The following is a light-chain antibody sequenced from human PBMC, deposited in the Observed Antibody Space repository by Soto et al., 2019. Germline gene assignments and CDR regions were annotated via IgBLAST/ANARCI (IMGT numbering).Light chain of an antibody. J-gene: IGKJ1*01. Sequence: EIVMTQSPATLSVSPGERATLSCRASQSMSSNLAWYQQKPGQAPRLLIWGVSNRATGIPDRFSGSGSGTDFTLTISRLEPEDFVVFYCYQYGSTPPTFGQGTKVDIK. V-gene: IGKV3-20*01. CDR1: QSMSSN. CDR3: YQYGSTPPT. CDR2: GVS.